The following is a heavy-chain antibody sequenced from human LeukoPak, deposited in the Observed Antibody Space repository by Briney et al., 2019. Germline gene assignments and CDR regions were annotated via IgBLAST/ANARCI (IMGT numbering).Heavy chain of an antibody. CDR3: ARYIVVVPAAIGYYFDY. Sequence: GGSLRLSCAASGFTFSSYSMNWVRQAPGKGLEWVSSISSSSSYIYYADSVKGRFTISRDNAKNSLYLQMNSLRAEDTALYYCARYIVVVPAAIGYYFDYWGQGTLVTVSS. CDR1: GFTFSSYS. J-gene: IGHJ4*02. CDR2: ISSSSSYI. D-gene: IGHD2-2*01. V-gene: IGHV3-21*04.